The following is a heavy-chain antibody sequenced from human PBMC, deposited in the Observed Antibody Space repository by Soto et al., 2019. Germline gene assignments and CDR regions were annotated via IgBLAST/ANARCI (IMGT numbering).Heavy chain of an antibody. Sequence: EVQLVESGGGLVQPGGSLRLSCAASGFTFSTHSMNWVRQAPGKGLEWISYITSNSVTMYADSVKGRFTISRDNAKNSLYLQMNSLRVDDTAVYFCVGEVGFQLIYWGQGTLVTVSS. V-gene: IGHV3-48*01. CDR3: VGEVGFQLIY. CDR1: GFTFSTHS. CDR2: ITSNSVTM. D-gene: IGHD2-2*01. J-gene: IGHJ4*02.